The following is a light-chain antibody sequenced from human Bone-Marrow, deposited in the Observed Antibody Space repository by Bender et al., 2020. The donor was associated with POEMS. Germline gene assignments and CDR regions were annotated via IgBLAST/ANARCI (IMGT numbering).Light chain of an antibody. CDR1: SNDVGGYYY. CDR3: QSWGSNTAV. V-gene: IGLV2-11*01. J-gene: IGLJ2*01. CDR2: EVD. Sequence: LTQPPSVSVSPGQTATITCTGTSNDVGGYYYVSWYQQHPGKAPKLMIYEVDKRPSGVPDRFSGSKSGNTASLTISGTQTMDEADYYCQSWGSNTAVFGGGTKLTVL.